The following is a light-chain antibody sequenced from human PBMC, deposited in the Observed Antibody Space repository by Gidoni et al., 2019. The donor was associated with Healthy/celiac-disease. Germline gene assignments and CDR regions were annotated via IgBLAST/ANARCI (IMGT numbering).Light chain of an antibody. J-gene: IGKJ1*01. Sequence: DIQMTQSPSSLSASVGDRVTITCRASQSISSYLNWYQQKPGKVPKLLIYAASSLQSGVPSRFSGSGSGTDFTLTISSLQPDDFATYYCQQSYSTPPWTFGQGTKVEIK. CDR3: QQSYSTPPWT. CDR1: QSISSY. V-gene: IGKV1-39*01. CDR2: AAS.